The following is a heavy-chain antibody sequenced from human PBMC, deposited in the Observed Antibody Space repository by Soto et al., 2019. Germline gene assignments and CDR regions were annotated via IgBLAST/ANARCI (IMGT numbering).Heavy chain of an antibody. Sequence: QERLVQSGAEVRKPGSSVKVSCKVTGGTSTRYAINWVRQAPGQGLEWMGGIVPMFGTSKYSQKFQGSVTITADTSTNIAYMELRSLRSEDTAGYYCNRGSEYDFWSGYLWGQGTLVSVSS. J-gene: IGHJ4*02. D-gene: IGHD3-3*01. V-gene: IGHV1-69*06. CDR1: GGTSTRYA. CDR2: IVPMFGTS. CDR3: NRGSEYDFWSGYL.